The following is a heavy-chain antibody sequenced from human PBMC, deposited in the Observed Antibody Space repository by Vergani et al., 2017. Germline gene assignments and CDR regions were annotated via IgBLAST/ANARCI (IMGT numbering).Heavy chain of an antibody. CDR2: IYYSGST. D-gene: IGHD3-3*01. CDR3: ARVSIVTIFGVVMDYMDV. Sequence: QLQLQESGPGLVKPSETLSLTCTVSGGSISSSSYYWGWIRQPPGKGLEWIGSIYYSGSTYYNPSLKSRVTISVDTSKNQFSLKLSSVTAADTAVYYCARVSIVTIFGVVMDYMDVWGKGTTVTVSS. V-gene: IGHV4-39*07. J-gene: IGHJ6*03. CDR1: GGSISSSSYY.